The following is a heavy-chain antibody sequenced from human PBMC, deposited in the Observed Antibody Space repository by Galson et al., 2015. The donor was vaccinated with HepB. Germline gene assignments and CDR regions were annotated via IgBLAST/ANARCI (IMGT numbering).Heavy chain of an antibody. D-gene: IGHD3-10*01. CDR3: ARDPDRDYGSGYYFDY. CDR1: GYTFTSYN. Sequence: SVKVSCKASGYTFTSYNMHWVRQAPGQGLEWMGIINPSGGSTSYAQKFQGRVTMTRDTSTSTVYMELSSLRSEDTAVYYCARDPDRDYGSGYYFDYWGQGTLVTVSS. CDR2: INPSGGST. J-gene: IGHJ4*02. V-gene: IGHV1-46*01.